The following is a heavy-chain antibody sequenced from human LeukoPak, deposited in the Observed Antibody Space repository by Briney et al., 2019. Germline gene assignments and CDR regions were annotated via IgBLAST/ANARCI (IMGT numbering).Heavy chain of an antibody. V-gene: IGHV1-46*01. D-gene: IGHD4-17*01. CDR3: ARDPRLTTVTTIRWTGYWYFDL. CDR2: INPSGGST. Sequence: RASVKVSCKASGYTFTSYYMRWVRQAPGQGLEWMGIINPSGGSTSYAQKFQGRVTMTRDTSTSTVYMELSRLRSEDTAVYYCARDPRLTTVTTIRWTGYWYFDLWGRGTLVTVSS. J-gene: IGHJ2*01. CDR1: GYTFTSYY.